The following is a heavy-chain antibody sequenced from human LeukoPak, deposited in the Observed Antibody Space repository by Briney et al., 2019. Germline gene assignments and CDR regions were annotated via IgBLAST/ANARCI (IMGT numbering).Heavy chain of an antibody. Sequence: ASVKVSCKASGGTFISYAISWVRQAPGQGLEWMGGIIPIFGTANYAQKFQGRVTITADESTSTAYMELSSLRSEDTAVYYCARHRDHPLPPPYGMDVWGQGTTVTVPS. J-gene: IGHJ6*02. CDR3: ARHRDHPLPPPYGMDV. D-gene: IGHD1-14*01. CDR2: IIPIFGTA. V-gene: IGHV1-69*13. CDR1: GGTFISYA.